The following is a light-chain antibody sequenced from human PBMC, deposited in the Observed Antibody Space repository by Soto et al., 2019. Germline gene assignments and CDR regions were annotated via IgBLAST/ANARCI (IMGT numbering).Light chain of an antibody. V-gene: IGKV1-5*03. Sequence: DIQMTQSPSTLSASGGDRVTITCRASQSISSWLAWYQQKPGKAPKLLIYKASSLESVVPSRFSGSGSGTEFTLTISSLQPDDFATYYCQQYHDSSPTFGQGTKLEIK. CDR2: KAS. CDR3: QQYHDSSPT. CDR1: QSISSW. J-gene: IGKJ2*01.